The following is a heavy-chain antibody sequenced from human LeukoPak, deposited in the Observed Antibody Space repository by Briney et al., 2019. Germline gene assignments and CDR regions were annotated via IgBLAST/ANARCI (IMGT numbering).Heavy chain of an antibody. CDR1: GGTFSSYA. CDR2: IIPIFGTA. D-gene: IGHD5-18*01. Sequence: ASVKVSCKASGGTFSSYAISWVRQAPGQGLEWMGGIIPIFGTANYAQKFQGRVTITTDESMSTAYMELSSLRSEDTAVYYCAREGYSYGLDYWGQGTLVTVSS. V-gene: IGHV1-69*05. CDR3: AREGYSYGLDY. J-gene: IGHJ4*02.